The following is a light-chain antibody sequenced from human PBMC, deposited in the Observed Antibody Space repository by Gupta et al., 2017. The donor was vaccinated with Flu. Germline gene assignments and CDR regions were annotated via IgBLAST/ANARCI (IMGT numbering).Light chain of an antibody. Sequence: TQMTQSPSSLSASVGDRVTITCLASQSISSYLNWYQQKPGKAPKLLIYAASSLQSGVPSRFSGSGSGTDFTITISSLQPEEFATYYCQQSYSTTPFTFGPGTKVEIK. V-gene: IGKV1-39*01. CDR1: QSISSY. CDR2: AAS. CDR3: QQSYSTTPFT. J-gene: IGKJ3*01.